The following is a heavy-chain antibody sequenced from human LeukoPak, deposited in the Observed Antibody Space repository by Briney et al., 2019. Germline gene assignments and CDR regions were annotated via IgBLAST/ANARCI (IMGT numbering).Heavy chain of an antibody. Sequence: PGGSLRLSCAASGFTFSSYGMHWVRQAPGKGLEWVAFIRYDGSNKYYADSVKGRFTISRDNSKNTLYLQMNSLRAEDTAVYYCEKDRDYYGSGSIFAYWRQGTLVTVSS. J-gene: IGHJ4*02. V-gene: IGHV3-30*02. CDR3: EKDRDYYGSGSIFAY. D-gene: IGHD3-10*01. CDR2: IRYDGSNK. CDR1: GFTFSSYG.